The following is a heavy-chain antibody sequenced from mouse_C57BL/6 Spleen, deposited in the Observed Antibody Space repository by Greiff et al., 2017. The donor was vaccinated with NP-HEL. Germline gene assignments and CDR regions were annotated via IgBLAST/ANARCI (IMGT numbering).Heavy chain of an antibody. CDR2: INPYNGDT. V-gene: IGHV1-20*01. J-gene: IGHJ3*01. D-gene: IGHD2-4*01. CDR1: GYSFTGYF. Sequence: EVKLMESGPELVKPGDSVKISCKASGYSFTGYFMNWVMQSHGKSLEWIGRINPYNGDTFYNQKFKGKATLTVDKSSSTAHMELRSLTSEDSAVYYCARGKGGYDYGGAYWGQGTLVTVSA. CDR3: ARGKGGYDYGGAY.